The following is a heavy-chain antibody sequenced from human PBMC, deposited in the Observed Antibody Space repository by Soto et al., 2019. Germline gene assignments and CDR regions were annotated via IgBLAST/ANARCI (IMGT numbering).Heavy chain of an antibody. V-gene: IGHV3-30-3*01. CDR1: GFTFSSYA. CDR2: ISYDGSNK. Sequence: GGSLRLSCAASGFTFSSYAMHWVRQAPGKGLEWVAVISYDGSNKYYADSVKGRFTISRDNSKNTLYLQMNSLRAEDTAVYYCARDRMRYYDSSGYSFDYWGKGTLVTVSS. D-gene: IGHD3-22*01. CDR3: ARDRMRYYDSSGYSFDY. J-gene: IGHJ4*02.